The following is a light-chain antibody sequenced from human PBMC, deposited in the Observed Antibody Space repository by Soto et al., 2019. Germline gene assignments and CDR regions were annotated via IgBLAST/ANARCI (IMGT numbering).Light chain of an antibody. CDR1: QSVSSNY. V-gene: IGKV3-20*01. CDR2: ATS. CDR3: QQYGSSAPLT. J-gene: IGKJ4*01. Sequence: EIVLTQSPGTLSLSPGEGGTLSCRASQSVSSNYVAWYQQKPGQPPRLPIHATSRRAPGIPDRFSGSGSGTDFTLTVNSLEPEDFAVYYCQQYGSSAPLTFGGGTKVEIK.